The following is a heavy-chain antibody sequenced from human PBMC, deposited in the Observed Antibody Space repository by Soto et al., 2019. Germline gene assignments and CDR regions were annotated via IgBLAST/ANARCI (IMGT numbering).Heavy chain of an antibody. CDR1: GFTFSSYA. CDR3: ARHDYGGNSKDTDVDS. V-gene: IGHV3-23*01. Sequence: EVQLLESGGGLVQPGGSLRLSCAASGFTFSSYAMNWVRQAPGKGLEWVSGISRSGGDTYYADSVKGRFTISRDNSKNTLFLQMSSLRAEDTAVYYCARHDYGGNSKDTDVDSWGQGTLITVSS. CDR2: ISRSGGDT. D-gene: IGHD4-17*01. J-gene: IGHJ4*02.